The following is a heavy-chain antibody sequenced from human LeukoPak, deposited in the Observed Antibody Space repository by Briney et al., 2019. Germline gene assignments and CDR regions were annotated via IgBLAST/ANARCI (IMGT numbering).Heavy chain of an antibody. Sequence: SETLSLTCTVSGGSISSYYWSWLRQPAGKGLEWIGRIYTSGSTNYNPSLKSRVTMSVDTSKNQFSLKLSSVTAADTAVYYCARDRSITGAIFDYWGQGTLVTVSS. CDR3: ARDRSITGAIFDY. D-gene: IGHD1-20*01. V-gene: IGHV4-4*07. CDR2: IYTSGST. CDR1: GGSISSYY. J-gene: IGHJ4*02.